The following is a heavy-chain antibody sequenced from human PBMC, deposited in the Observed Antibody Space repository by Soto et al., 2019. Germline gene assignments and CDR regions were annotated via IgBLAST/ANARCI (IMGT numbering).Heavy chain of an antibody. D-gene: IGHD6-13*01. CDR3: AGNFIAAAGSFFDY. CDR1: GGSVSSDSAT. CDR2: TYYRSKWYN. V-gene: IGHV6-1*01. J-gene: IGHJ4*02. Sequence: PSQTLSLTCAISGGSVSSDSATWNWIRQSPSRGLEWLGRTYYRSKWYNDYAVSVKSRIAITPDTSKNQFSLKLSSVTAADTAVYYCAGNFIAAAGSFFDYWGQGTLVTVSS.